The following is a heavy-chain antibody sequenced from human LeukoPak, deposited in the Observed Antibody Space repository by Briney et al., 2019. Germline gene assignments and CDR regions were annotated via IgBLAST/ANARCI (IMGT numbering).Heavy chain of an antibody. CDR3: AKDRGIASRRGVMD. J-gene: IGHJ4*02. CDR1: GVTVSSNY. Sequence: QPRGSLRLSCAASGVTVSSNYMSSVRQAPGKGLEQVSAMSGSGGSTYYADSVKGRFTISRDSSKNTLYLQMNSLRAEDTAVYYCAKDRGIASRRGVMDWGQETLVTVSS. CDR2: MSGSGGST. V-gene: IGHV3-23*01. D-gene: IGHD6-6*01.